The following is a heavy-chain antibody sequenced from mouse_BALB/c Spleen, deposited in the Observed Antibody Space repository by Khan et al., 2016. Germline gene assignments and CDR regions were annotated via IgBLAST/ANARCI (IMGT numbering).Heavy chain of an antibody. Sequence: VQLQQAGPGLVKPSQSLSLTCTVTGYSITSDYAWSWIRQFPGNKLEWMGYISYSDNTSYNPSLKSRISITRDTSKNQFFLQLNSVTTEDTATYYCARGGVYDGFSWYFDVWGAGTTVTVSS. V-gene: IGHV3-2*02. D-gene: IGHD2-3*01. CDR3: ARGGVYDGFSWYFDV. CDR2: ISYSDNT. J-gene: IGHJ1*01. CDR1: GYSITSDYA.